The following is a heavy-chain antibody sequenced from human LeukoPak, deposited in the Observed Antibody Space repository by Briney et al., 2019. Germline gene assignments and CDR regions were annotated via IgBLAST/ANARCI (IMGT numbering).Heavy chain of an antibody. CDR1: GFTFSSYS. CDR3: ALADMATPYY. D-gene: IGHD5-24*01. CDR2: ISSSSSYI. Sequence: GGSLRLSCAASGFTFSSYSMNWVRQAPGKGLGWVSSISSSSSYIYYADSVKGRFTISRDNAKNSLYLQMNSLRAEDTAVYYCALADMATPYYWGQGTLVTVSS. V-gene: IGHV3-21*01. J-gene: IGHJ4*02.